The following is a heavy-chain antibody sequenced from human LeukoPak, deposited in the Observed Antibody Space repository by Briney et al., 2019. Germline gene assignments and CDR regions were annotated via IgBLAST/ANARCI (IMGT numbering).Heavy chain of an antibody. D-gene: IGHD3-22*01. V-gene: IGHV3-21*01. J-gene: IGHJ4*02. CDR3: ARSLQDSSGNYLGFDY. CDR1: GFTFSSYS. Sequence: GGSLRLSCAASGFTFSSYSMNWVRQAPGKGLEWVSSISSSSSYIYYADSVKGRFTISRDNAKNSLYLQMNSLRAEDTAVYYCARSLQDSSGNYLGFDYWGQGTLVTVSS. CDR2: ISSSSSYI.